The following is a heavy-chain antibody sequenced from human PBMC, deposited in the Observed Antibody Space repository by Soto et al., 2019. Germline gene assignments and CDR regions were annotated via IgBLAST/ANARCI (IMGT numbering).Heavy chain of an antibody. V-gene: IGHV5-51*01. J-gene: IGHJ4*02. D-gene: IGHD3-10*01. Sequence: AHSLKISCKASGYTFTNYWIGWVRQMPGKGLEWMGIIYPGDSETRYSPSFQGQVTMTADKSISPGYLQWSSLKASDSGMYYGARKYYYGAGTLDYWGQGTLVTVSS. CDR2: IYPGDSET. CDR3: ARKYYYGAGTLDY. CDR1: GYTFTNYW.